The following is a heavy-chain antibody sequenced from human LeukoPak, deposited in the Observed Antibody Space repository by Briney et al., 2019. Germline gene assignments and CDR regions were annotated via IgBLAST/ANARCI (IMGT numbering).Heavy chain of an antibody. CDR3: ARHMSRSDAFDV. J-gene: IGHJ3*01. CDR1: GGTFSSYA. V-gene: IGHV1-69*04. D-gene: IGHD2-2*01. CDR2: IIPILGIA. Sequence: SVKVSCKASGGTFSSYAISWVRQAPGQGLEWMGRIIPILGIANYAQKFQGRVTITADKSTSTAYMELSSLRSEDTAVYYCARHMSRSDAFDVWGQGTLVTVSS.